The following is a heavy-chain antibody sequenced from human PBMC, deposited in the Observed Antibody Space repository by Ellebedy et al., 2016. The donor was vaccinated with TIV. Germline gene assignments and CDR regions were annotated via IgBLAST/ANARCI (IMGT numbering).Heavy chain of an antibody. V-gene: IGHV3-23*01. CDR2: ISGSGGST. D-gene: IGHD5-24*01. Sequence: GESLKISXAASGFTFSSYAMSWVRQAPGKGLEWVSAISGSGGSTYYADSVKGRFTISRDNSKNTLYLQMNSLRAEDTAVYYCARDRGKRWLRGYYFDYWGQGTLVTVSS. J-gene: IGHJ4*02. CDR3: ARDRGKRWLRGYYFDY. CDR1: GFTFSSYA.